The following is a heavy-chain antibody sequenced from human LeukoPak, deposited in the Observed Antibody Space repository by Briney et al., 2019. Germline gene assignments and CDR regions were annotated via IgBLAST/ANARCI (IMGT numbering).Heavy chain of an antibody. CDR1: GGSISSGGYY. CDR2: IYHSGST. D-gene: IGHD2-2*01. V-gene: IGHV4-30-2*01. CDR3: ARGPLVVPAN. J-gene: IGHJ4*02. Sequence: PSQTLSLTCTVSGGSISSGGYYWSWIRQPPGKGLEWIGYIYHSGSTYYNPSLKSRVTISVDRSKNQFSLKLSSVTAADTAVYYCARGPLVVPANWGQGTLVTVSS.